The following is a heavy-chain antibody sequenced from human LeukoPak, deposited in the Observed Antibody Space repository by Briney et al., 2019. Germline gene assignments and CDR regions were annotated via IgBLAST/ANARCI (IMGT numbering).Heavy chain of an antibody. Sequence: SETLSLTCTVSGGSISSSSYYWGWIRQPPGKGLEWIGSIYYSGSTYYNPSLKSRVTISVDTSKNQFSLKLSSVTAADTAVYYCARVGGPWFGELMDVWGKGTTVTISS. CDR3: ARVGGPWFGELMDV. D-gene: IGHD3-10*01. V-gene: IGHV4-39*07. CDR1: GGSISSSSYY. CDR2: IYYSGST. J-gene: IGHJ6*04.